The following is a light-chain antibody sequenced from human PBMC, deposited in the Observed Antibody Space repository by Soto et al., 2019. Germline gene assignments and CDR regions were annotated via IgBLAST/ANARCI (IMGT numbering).Light chain of an antibody. CDR1: SSNIGAGYD. CDR3: QSYDSSLSDGG. J-gene: IGLJ2*01. CDR2: GNS. V-gene: IGLV1-40*01. Sequence: QSVLTQPPSVSGAPGQRVTISCTGSSSNIGAGYDVHWYQQLPGTAPKLLIYGNSNRPSGVPDRFSGSKSGTSASLAITGHQAEDEADYYCQSYDSSLSDGGFGGGTKLTVL.